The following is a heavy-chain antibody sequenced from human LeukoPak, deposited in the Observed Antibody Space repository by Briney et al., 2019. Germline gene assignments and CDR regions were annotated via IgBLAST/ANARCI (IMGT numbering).Heavy chain of an antibody. CDR1: GYPFTGYH. V-gene: IGHV1-8*02. Sequence: GASVKVSCKASGYPFTGYHVQWVRQAPGQGLEWMGWMNPNSGNTGYAQKFQGRVTMTRNTSISTAYMELSSLRSEDTAVYYCARFYSSGWYGTAYYYYGMDVWGQGTTVTVSS. CDR2: MNPNSGNT. CDR3: ARFYSSGWYGTAYYYYGMDV. J-gene: IGHJ6*02. D-gene: IGHD6-19*01.